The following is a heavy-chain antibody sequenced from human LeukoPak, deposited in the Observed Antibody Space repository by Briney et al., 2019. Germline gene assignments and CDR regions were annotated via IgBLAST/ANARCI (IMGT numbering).Heavy chain of an antibody. Sequence: GGSLRLSCAASGFTFSSYAMHWVRQAPGKGLEWVAVISYDGGNKYYADSVKGRFTISRDNSKNTLYLQMNSLRAEDTAVYYCARELKRRAPCGYWGQGTLVTVSS. CDR1: GFTFSSYA. CDR2: ISYDGGNK. V-gene: IGHV3-30-3*01. CDR3: ARELKRRAPCGY. D-gene: IGHD1-1*01. J-gene: IGHJ4*02.